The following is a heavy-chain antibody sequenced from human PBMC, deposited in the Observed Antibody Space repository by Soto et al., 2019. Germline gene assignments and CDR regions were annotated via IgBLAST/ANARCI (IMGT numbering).Heavy chain of an antibody. CDR2: IYYSGET. Sequence: QVQLQESGPGLVKPSETLSLTCTVSGDSISRYYWSWIRLSPGKGLEWIGYIYYSGETNYHPSVKSRVTISVDRTKNQFSLKLRWVDAADTAVYYCARDQGGEFLKGSGMDVWGQGTTVTVSS. CDR1: GDSISRYY. D-gene: IGHD3-10*01. J-gene: IGHJ6*02. V-gene: IGHV4-59*01. CDR3: ARDQGGEFLKGSGMDV.